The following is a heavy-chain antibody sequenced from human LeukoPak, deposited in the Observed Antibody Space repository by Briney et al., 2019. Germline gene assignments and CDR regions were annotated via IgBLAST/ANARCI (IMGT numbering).Heavy chain of an antibody. J-gene: IGHJ4*02. Sequence: GGSLRLSCGASGFTFSSYGMHWARQAPGKGLEWVAVISYDGSDKYYADSAKGRFIISRDNSKNTLYLQMNTLRTEETAVYYCARVELYASGWFGSLDYWGQGALVTVS. D-gene: IGHD6-19*01. V-gene: IGHV3-30*03. CDR2: ISYDGSDK. CDR3: ARVELYASGWFGSLDY. CDR1: GFTFSSYG.